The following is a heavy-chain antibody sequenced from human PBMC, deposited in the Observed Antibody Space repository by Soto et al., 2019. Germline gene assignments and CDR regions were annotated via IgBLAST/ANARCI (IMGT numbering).Heavy chain of an antibody. D-gene: IGHD5-18*01. CDR1: GGSISSYY. J-gene: IGHJ4*02. CDR2: IYYSGST. Sequence: SETLSLTCTVSGGSISSYYWSWIRQPPGKGLEWIGYIYYSGSTNYNPSLKSRVTISVDTSKNQFSLKLSSVTAADTAVYYCARLHVDTAMVDDFDYWGQGTLVTVSS. V-gene: IGHV4-59*08. CDR3: ARLHVDTAMVDDFDY.